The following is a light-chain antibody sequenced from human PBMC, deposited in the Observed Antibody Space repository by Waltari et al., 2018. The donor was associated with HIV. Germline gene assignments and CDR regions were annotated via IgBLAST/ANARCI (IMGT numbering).Light chain of an antibody. J-gene: IGKJ2*01. Sequence: DIVMTQSPDSLALSLGERATINCKSSQSLLYTSNNKNCLAWYQQKPGQPPKLLIYWASTRESGVPDRFSGSESETDFTLTISGLQAEDVVVYYCQQFYSSPLTFGQGTSLEIK. CDR3: QQFYSSPLT. CDR2: WAS. CDR1: QSLLYTSNNKNC. V-gene: IGKV4-1*01.